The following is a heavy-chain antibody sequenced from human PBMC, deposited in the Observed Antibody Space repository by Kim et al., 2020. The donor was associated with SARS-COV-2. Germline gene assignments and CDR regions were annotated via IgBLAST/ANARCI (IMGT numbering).Heavy chain of an antibody. V-gene: IGHV3-21*01. Sequence: YADSVKGRFTISRDNAKNSLYLQMNSLRAEDTAVYYCARDKVVVAATFDYWGQGTLVTVSS. J-gene: IGHJ4*02. CDR3: ARDKVVVAATFDY. D-gene: IGHD2-15*01.